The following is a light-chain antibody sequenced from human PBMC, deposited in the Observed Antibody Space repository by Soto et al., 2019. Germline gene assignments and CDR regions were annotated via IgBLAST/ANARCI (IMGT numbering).Light chain of an antibody. CDR1: QGISSY. CDR3: QQYYSYPHT. V-gene: IGKV1-8*01. J-gene: IGKJ1*01. CDR2: AAS. Sequence: AIRMTQSPSSFSASTGDRVTITCRASQGISSYLAWYQQKPGKAPKLLIYAASTLQSGVPSRFSGSGSGTDFTLTISCLQSEDFATYYLQQYYSYPHTFGQGTKVEIK.